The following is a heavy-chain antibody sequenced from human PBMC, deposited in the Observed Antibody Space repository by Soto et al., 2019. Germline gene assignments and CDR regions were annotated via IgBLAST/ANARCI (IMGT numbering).Heavy chain of an antibody. J-gene: IGHJ5*02. Sequence: QVQLVQSGPEVKKPGASVKVSCKASGYAFNTYGFSWVRQAPGQGLEWVGWIGTHNGDTTYAQKFQGRVTMTIDTSTTTSYMELRSLTSDDTAMYFCARDWRAAEGFDPWGQGTLVTVSS. D-gene: IGHD3-3*01. V-gene: IGHV1-18*01. CDR2: IGTHNGDT. CDR3: ARDWRAAEGFDP. CDR1: GYAFNTYG.